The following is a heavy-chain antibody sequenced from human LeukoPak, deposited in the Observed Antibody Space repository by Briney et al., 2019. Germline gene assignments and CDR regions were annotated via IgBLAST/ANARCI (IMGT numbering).Heavy chain of an antibody. CDR3: ARHFRYCSSTSCPYNWFDP. CDR2: IYYSGST. D-gene: IGHD2-2*01. CDR1: GGSISSGTYY. J-gene: IGHJ5*02. V-gene: IGHV4-39*01. Sequence: SETLSLTCTVSGGSISSGTYYWGWIRQPPGKGLEWIGNIYYSGSTYYNPSLKSRVTISVDTSKNQFSLKLSSVTAADTAVYYCARHFRYCSSTSCPYNWFDPWGQGTLVTVSS.